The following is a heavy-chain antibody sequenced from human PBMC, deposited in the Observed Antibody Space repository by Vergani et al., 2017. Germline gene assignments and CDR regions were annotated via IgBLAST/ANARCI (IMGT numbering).Heavy chain of an antibody. D-gene: IGHD1-26*01. CDR1: GFTFSNYW. V-gene: IGHV3-74*01. CDR3: ARDGWELLDYFYYMDV. J-gene: IGHJ6*03. Sequence: VQLVESGGGLVHPGGSLRLSCTASGFTFSNYWMQWVRQAPGRGLMWVSRINSDGDRTSYADSVKGRFTISRDNAKNTLYLQMDSLRAEDTAVYYCARDGWELLDYFYYMDVWGKGTTVTVSS. CDR2: INSDGDRT.